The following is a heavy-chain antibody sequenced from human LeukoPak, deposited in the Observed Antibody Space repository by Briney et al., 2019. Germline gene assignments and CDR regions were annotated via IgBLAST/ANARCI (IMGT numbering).Heavy chain of an antibody. J-gene: IGHJ4*02. CDR1: GGSISSYY. V-gene: IGHV4-59*01. CDR2: IYYSGST. D-gene: IGHD6-13*01. Sequence: SETLTLTCTVSGGSISSYYWSWIRQPPGKGLEWIGYIYYSGSTNYNPSLKSRVTISVDTSKNQFSLKLSSVTAADTAVYYCARGLMLSVAGRGEFHYWGQGTLVTVSS. CDR3: ARGLMLSVAGRGEFHY.